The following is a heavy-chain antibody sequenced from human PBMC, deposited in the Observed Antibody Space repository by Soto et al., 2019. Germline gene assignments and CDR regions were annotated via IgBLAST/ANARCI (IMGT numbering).Heavy chain of an antibody. V-gene: IGHV4-30-2*01. CDR1: GVSISSGGNS. CDR3: ARDFIPIRGLDP. D-gene: IGHD1-20*01. J-gene: IGHJ5*02. Sequence: QLQLQESGSGLVKPSQTLSLTCAVAGVSISSGGNSWSWIRQPPGRGLEWMGYIYHSGSTYSNPSLKSRVTTSVDRSKNQFSLKLSSVTAADTAVYYCARDFIPIRGLDPWGQGTLVTVSS. CDR2: IYHSGST.